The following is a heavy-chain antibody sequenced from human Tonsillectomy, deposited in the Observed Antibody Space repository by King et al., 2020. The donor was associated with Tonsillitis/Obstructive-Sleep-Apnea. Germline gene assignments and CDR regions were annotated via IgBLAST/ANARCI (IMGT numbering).Heavy chain of an antibody. CDR1: GGSISSYY. D-gene: IGHD3-3*01. CDR2: IYYSGST. Sequence: VQLQESGPGLVKPSETLSLTCTVSGGSISSYYWSWIRQPPGKGLEWIGYIYYSGSTNYNPSLKRRVTISVDTSKNQFSLKLSSVTAADTAVYYCARTYYDFWSGSYYYYMDVWGKGTTVTVSS. V-gene: IGHV4-59*01. J-gene: IGHJ6*03. CDR3: ARTYYDFWSGSYYYYMDV.